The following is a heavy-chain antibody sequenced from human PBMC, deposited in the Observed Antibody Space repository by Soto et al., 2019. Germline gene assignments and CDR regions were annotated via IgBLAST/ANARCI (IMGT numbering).Heavy chain of an antibody. J-gene: IGHJ4*02. V-gene: IGHV1-2*04. CDR1: GYTFTGYY. Sequence: QVQLVQSGAEVKKPGASVKVSCKASGYTFTGYYMHWVRQAPGQGLEWMGWINPNSGGTNYAQKFQGWVTMTKDTAISTAYMELSRLRSDDTAVYYCARDARGDEAPMDYWGQGTLVTVSS. CDR3: ARDARGDEAPMDY. CDR2: INPNSGGT. D-gene: IGHD3-10*01.